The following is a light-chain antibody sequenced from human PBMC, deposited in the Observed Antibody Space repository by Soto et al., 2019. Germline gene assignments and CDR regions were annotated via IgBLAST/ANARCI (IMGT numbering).Light chain of an antibody. CDR2: EAS. J-gene: IGKJ1*01. V-gene: IGKV1-5*03. CDR3: QQYEYDRT. CDR1: QSIGRW. Sequence: DIQMTQSPSTLSAYVGDRVTITCRASQSIGRWLAWYQQKPGKAPKLLIYEASSLESGVSSRFRGSGSGTEFTLTITSLQPDDFATYYCQQYEYDRTFGPGTKVEIK.